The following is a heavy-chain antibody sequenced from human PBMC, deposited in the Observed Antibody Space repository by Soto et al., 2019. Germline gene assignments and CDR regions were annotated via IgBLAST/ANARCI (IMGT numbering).Heavy chain of an antibody. Sequence: KPGGSLRLSCAASGFTLSSYSMNWVRQAPGKGLEWVSSISSSSSYIYYADSVKGRFTISRDNAKNSLYLQMNSLRAEDTAVYYCARDCSGGSCYPYWGQGTLVTVSS. J-gene: IGHJ4*02. CDR3: ARDCSGGSCYPY. CDR1: GFTLSSYS. V-gene: IGHV3-21*01. D-gene: IGHD2-15*01. CDR2: ISSSSSYI.